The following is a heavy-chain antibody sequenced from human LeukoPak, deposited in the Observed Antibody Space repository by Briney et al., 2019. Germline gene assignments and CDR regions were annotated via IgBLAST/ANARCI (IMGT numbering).Heavy chain of an antibody. Sequence: PGGSLRLSCAASGFIFNNYEMNWVRQVPGKGLEWVAFISFSGNSIYYADSVKGRFTISRDNAENSLYLQMSSLRAEDTAVYYCARALGAGYSSGWYEAFDYWGQGTLVTVSS. CDR3: ARALGAGYSSGWYEAFDY. CDR1: GFIFNNYE. D-gene: IGHD6-19*01. CDR2: ISFSGNSI. J-gene: IGHJ4*02. V-gene: IGHV3-48*03.